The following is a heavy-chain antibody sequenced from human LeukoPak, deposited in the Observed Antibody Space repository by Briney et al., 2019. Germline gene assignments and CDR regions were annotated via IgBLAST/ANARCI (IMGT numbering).Heavy chain of an antibody. V-gene: IGHV4-39*07. CDR2: IYYSGST. D-gene: IGHD2-15*01. J-gene: IGHJ5*02. Sequence: PSETLSLTCTVSGGSISSSSYYWGWIRQPPGKGLEWIGSIYYSGSTYYNPSLKSRVTISVDMSKNQFSLKLSSVTAADTAVYYCARYEVAATHLAHNWFDPWGQGTLVTVSS. CDR1: GGSISSSSYY. CDR3: ARYEVAATHLAHNWFDP.